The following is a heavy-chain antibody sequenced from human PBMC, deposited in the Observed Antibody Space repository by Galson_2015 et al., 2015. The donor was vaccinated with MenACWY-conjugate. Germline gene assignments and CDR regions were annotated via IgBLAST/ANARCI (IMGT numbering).Heavy chain of an antibody. CDR3: ARTSGSPPRAFDY. J-gene: IGHJ4*02. D-gene: IGHD2-15*01. CDR2: INSDGSST. CDR1: GFTFSSYW. V-gene: IGHV3-74*01. Sequence: SLRLSCAASGFTFSSYWMHWVRQAPGKGLVWVSRINSDGSSTSYADSMKGRFTISRDNTKNTLYLQMNSLRAEDTAVYYCARTSGSPPRAFDYWGQGTLVTVSS.